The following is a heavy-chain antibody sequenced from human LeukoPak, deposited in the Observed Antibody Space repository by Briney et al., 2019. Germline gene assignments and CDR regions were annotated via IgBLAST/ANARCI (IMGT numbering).Heavy chain of an antibody. V-gene: IGHV3-7*01. Sequence: GGPLSLSCGAPGFTFSIIWMSWSPQPPGKGLGWLPNIKKNGSEKYYVDSVKGRFTISRDNAKNSLYLQMNSLRVEDTAVYYCARVPAVRGVIDYYYGMDVWGQGTTVTVSS. CDR1: GFTFSIIW. CDR2: IKKNGSEK. J-gene: IGHJ6*02. D-gene: IGHD3-10*01. CDR3: ARVPAVRGVIDYYYGMDV.